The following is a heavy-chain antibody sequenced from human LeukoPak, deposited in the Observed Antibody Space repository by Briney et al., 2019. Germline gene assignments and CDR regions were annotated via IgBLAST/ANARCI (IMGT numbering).Heavy chain of an antibody. J-gene: IGHJ4*02. V-gene: IGHV3-30-3*01. D-gene: IGHD4-17*01. CDR3: ARDFRDYRDYVAYFDS. CDR2: IVYDGTNQ. CDR1: GFVFSTYA. Sequence: GGSLRLSCAASGFVFSTYAMHWVRQAPGKGLEWVAVIVYDGTNQYYADSVKGRFTISRDNSRNTLYLQMNSLKVEDTAVYYCARDFRDYRDYVAYFDSWGQGTLVTVSS.